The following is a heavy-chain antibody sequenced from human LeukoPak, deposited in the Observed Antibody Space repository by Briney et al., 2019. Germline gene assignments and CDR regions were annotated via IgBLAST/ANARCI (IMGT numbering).Heavy chain of an antibody. D-gene: IGHD2-2*01. J-gene: IGHJ4*02. CDR3: ARVLLGYCSSTSCAPLYYFDY. CDR1: GGSISSYY. V-gene: IGHV4-59*01. CDR2: IYYSGST. Sequence: SETLSLTCTVSGGSISSYYWSWIRQPPGKGLEWIGYIYYSGSTNYNPSLMSRVTISVDTSKNQFSLKLSSVTAADTAVYYCARVLLGYCSSTSCAPLYYFDYWGQGTLVTVSS.